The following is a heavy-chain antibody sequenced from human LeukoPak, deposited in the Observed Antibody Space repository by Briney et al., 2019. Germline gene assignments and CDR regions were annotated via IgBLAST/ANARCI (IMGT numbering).Heavy chain of an antibody. CDR2: ISGSGGST. J-gene: IGHJ4*02. Sequence: PGGSLRLSCAASGFTFSSYAMSWVRQAPGKGLEWVSAISGSGGSTYCADSVKGRFTISRDNAMNTLYLQMNSLRAEDTAVYYCATAGNYRFDNWGQGTLVTVSS. D-gene: IGHD1-7*01. CDR3: ATAGNYRFDN. CDR1: GFTFSSYA. V-gene: IGHV3-23*01.